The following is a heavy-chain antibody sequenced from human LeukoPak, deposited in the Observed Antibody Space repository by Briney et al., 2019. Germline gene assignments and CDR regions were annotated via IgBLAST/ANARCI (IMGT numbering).Heavy chain of an antibody. Sequence: SETLSLTCAVYGGSFSGYYWSWIRQPPGKGLEWIGEINHSGSTNYNPSLKSRVTISVDTSKNQFSLKLSSVTAADTAVYYCARDYCSRTSCYDAFDIWGQGTMVTVSS. J-gene: IGHJ3*02. CDR1: GGSFSGYY. D-gene: IGHD2-2*01. V-gene: IGHV4-34*01. CDR3: ARDYCSRTSCYDAFDI. CDR2: INHSGST.